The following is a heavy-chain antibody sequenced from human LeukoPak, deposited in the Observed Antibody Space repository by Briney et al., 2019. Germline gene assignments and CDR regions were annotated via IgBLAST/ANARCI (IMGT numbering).Heavy chain of an antibody. CDR3: LTSMGY. J-gene: IGHJ4*02. CDR1: GLTFSNHW. Sequence: GGSLRLSCAATGLTFSNHWMNWVRRAPGKGLEWVANIKPDGSGEYYVDSVKGRFIISRDNAKNSVYLQMNSLRAEDTAVYYMLTSMGYWGQGTLVTVSS. V-gene: IGHV3-7*01. CDR2: IKPDGSGE. D-gene: IGHD3-9*01.